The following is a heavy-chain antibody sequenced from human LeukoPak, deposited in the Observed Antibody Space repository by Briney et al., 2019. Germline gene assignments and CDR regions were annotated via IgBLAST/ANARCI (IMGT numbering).Heavy chain of an antibody. CDR2: ISYTGST. Sequence: SETLSLTCTVSGASISSGDYYWGWIRQPPGKGLEWIGAISYTGSTSNNPSLESRVTISVDTSKNHSSLKLTSVTAADTAIYYCARVDSYWFFDLWGRGTLVTVSS. V-gene: IGHV4-39*02. J-gene: IGHJ2*01. CDR3: ARVDSYWFFDL. CDR1: GASISSGDYY. D-gene: IGHD3-3*01.